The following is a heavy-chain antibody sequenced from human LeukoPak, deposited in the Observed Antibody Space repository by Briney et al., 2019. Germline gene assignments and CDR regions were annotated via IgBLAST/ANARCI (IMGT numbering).Heavy chain of an antibody. Sequence: SGTLSLTCAVSGGSISSSNWWSWVRQPPGKGLEWIGEIYHSGSTNYNPSLKSRVTISVDKSKNQFSLKLSSVTAADTAVYYCARGRHHDFWSGRYYFDYWGQGTLVTVSS. J-gene: IGHJ4*02. CDR2: IYHSGST. CDR1: GGSISSSNW. D-gene: IGHD3-3*01. CDR3: ARGRHHDFWSGRYYFDY. V-gene: IGHV4-4*02.